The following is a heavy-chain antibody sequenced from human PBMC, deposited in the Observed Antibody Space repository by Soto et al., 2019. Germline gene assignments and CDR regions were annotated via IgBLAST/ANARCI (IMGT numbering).Heavy chain of an antibody. CDR2: IYYSGST. CDR1: GGSIRSSSYY. D-gene: IGHD4-17*01. J-gene: IGHJ4*02. Sequence: SETLSLTCTVSGGSIRSSSYYWSWIRQPPGKGLEWIGYIYYSGSTNYNPSLKSRVTISLDTSKNQFSLMLSSVTAADTALYYCARAPGVRFYFDSWGQGTLVTVSS. CDR3: ARAPGVRFYFDS. V-gene: IGHV4-61*01.